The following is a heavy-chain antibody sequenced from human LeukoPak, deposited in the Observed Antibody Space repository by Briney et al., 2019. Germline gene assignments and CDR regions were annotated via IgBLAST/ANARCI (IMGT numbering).Heavy chain of an antibody. CDR1: GDSISSYY. D-gene: IGHD3-22*01. CDR3: ARSNDYYDSSGYYYESKYYFDY. J-gene: IGHJ4*02. Sequence: TPSETLSLTCTVSGDSISSYYWRWLRQPPGKGMEWVGYIYYSGSTSYNPSRKSRVTISVDPSKNQFSLKLSSVTAADTAVYYCARSNDYYDSSGYYYESKYYFDYWGQGTLVTVSS. CDR2: IYYSGST. V-gene: IGHV4-59*01.